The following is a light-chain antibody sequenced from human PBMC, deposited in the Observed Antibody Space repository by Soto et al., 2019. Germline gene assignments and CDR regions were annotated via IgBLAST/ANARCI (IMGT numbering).Light chain of an antibody. CDR2: TNN. Sequence: QSVLTQPPSVSAAPGQKVTISCSGSSSNIGSNTVNWYQQLPGTAPNLLIFTNNQRPSGVPDRFSGSKSGTSASLAISGLQSEDEADYYCAAWDDSLNGRVFGTGTKVTVL. J-gene: IGLJ1*01. CDR1: SSNIGSNT. V-gene: IGLV1-44*01. CDR3: AAWDDSLNGRV.